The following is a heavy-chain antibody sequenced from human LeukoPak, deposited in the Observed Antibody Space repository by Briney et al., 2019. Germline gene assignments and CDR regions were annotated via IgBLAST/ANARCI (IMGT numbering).Heavy chain of an antibody. CDR2: ISGDGKGR. D-gene: IGHD6-19*01. Sequence: GGSLRLSCAASGFTFSSYGMSWVRQAPGKGLQWVSAISGDGKGRDYPDSVKGRFTISRDNSKNTLYLQMNSLRAEDTAVYYCAREDSGWYLYWGQGTLVTVSS. CDR3: AREDSGWYLY. V-gene: IGHV3-23*01. J-gene: IGHJ4*02. CDR1: GFTFSSYG.